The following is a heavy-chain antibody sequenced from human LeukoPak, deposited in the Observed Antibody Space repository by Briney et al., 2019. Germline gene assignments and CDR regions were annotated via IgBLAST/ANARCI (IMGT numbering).Heavy chain of an antibody. J-gene: IGHJ4*02. Sequence: SETLSLTCAVSGGSISSYYWSWIRQPPGKGLEWIGYIHYSGSTNYNPSLKSRVTISVDTSKNQFSLKLSSVTAADTAVYYCARAKLLRFDYWGQGTLVTVSS. V-gene: IGHV4-59*01. D-gene: IGHD1-26*01. CDR3: ARAKLLRFDY. CDR1: GGSISSYY. CDR2: IHYSGST.